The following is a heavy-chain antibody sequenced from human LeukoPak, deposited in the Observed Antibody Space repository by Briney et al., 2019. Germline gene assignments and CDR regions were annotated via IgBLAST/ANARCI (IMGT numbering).Heavy chain of an antibody. CDR3: ARNRGDPSYFDY. V-gene: IGHV3-66*01. Sequence: GGSLRLSCAASGFTVSSKYMGWVRQAPGKGLEWVSVIHPGGTIYYADSVKGTFTISRDNSKNTLYLEMNTLRVEDTAVYYCARNRGDPSYFDYWGQGTLVTVSS. D-gene: IGHD4-17*01. CDR2: IHPGGTI. CDR1: GFTVSSKY. J-gene: IGHJ4*02.